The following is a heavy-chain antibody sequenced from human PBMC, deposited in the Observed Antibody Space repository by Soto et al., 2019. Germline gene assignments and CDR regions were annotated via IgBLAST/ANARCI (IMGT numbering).Heavy chain of an antibody. CDR1: GYTFTDYY. J-gene: IGHJ6*02. D-gene: IGHD3-22*01. CDR3: ARDWYYFDSSGYSKPVYYYYYGVDV. V-gene: IGHV1-2*02. CDR2: INPNTGDT. Sequence: ASVKVSCKTSGYTFTDYYIHWVRQAPGQGLEWLGRINPNTGDTISAQKFQGRVTMTRGTSITTAYMELSSLRSDDTAVYYCARDWYYFDSSGYSKPVYYYYYGVDVWGQGTTVTVSS.